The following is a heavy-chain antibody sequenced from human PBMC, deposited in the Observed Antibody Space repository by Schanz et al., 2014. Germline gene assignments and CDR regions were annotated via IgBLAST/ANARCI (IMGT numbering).Heavy chain of an antibody. J-gene: IGHJ4*02. CDR2: ILYDGSNK. D-gene: IGHD6-19*01. CDR1: GFTFSSYT. CDR3: ARDPNTSAWLPYFDT. V-gene: IGHV3-30*03. Sequence: VQLVESGGGLVQPGGSLRLSCAASGFTFSSYTMNWVRQAPGKGLEWVAVILYDGSNKYYADSVKGRFTISRDNSKNTVYLQMNSLRTDDTAMYYCARDPNTSAWLPYFDTWGQGTLVTVSS.